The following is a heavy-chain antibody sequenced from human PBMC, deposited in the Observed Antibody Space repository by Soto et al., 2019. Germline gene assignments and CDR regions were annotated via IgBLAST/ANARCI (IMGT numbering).Heavy chain of an antibody. V-gene: IGHV5-10-1*01. CDR2: IDRSDSYS. Sequence: EVQLVQSGAEVKKPGESLRISCKGSGYSFTSYWISWVRQMPGKGLEWMGRIDRSDSYSNYSPSFQGHVTISADKSISTAYQQWSSLRASDTAMYYCARLAMVGGVPTYGMDVWGQGTTVTFSS. CDR3: ARLAMVGGVPTYGMDV. D-gene: IGHD3-10*01. J-gene: IGHJ6*02. CDR1: GYSFTSYW.